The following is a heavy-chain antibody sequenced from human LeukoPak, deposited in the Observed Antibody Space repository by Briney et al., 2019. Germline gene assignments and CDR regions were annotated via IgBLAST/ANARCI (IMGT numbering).Heavy chain of an antibody. Sequence: PGGSLRLSCAASGFTFSSYSMNWVRQAPGKGLEWVSSISSSSSYIYYADSVKGRFTISRDNAKNSQYLQMKSLRAEDTAVYYCARDGGGDGSDAFDIWGQGTMVTVSS. CDR2: ISSSSSYI. D-gene: IGHD2-21*01. CDR1: GFTFSSYS. CDR3: ARDGGGDGSDAFDI. V-gene: IGHV3-21*01. J-gene: IGHJ3*02.